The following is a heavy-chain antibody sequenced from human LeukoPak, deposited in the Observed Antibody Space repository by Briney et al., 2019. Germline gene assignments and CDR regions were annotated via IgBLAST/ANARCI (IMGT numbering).Heavy chain of an antibody. CDR3: ARERPPGDSSSWYLEGYFDF. J-gene: IGHJ4*02. D-gene: IGHD6-13*01. CDR1: GGTFSSYA. V-gene: IGHV1-69*05. Sequence: ASVKVSCKASGGTFSSYAISWVRQAPGQGLEWMGRIISIFGTRNYARKFQGRVTITTDESTSTAYMELSSLRSEDTAVYYCARERPPGDSSSWYLEGYFDFWGQGTLVTVSS. CDR2: IISIFGTR.